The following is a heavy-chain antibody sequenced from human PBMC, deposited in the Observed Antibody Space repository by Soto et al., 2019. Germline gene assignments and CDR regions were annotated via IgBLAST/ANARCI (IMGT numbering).Heavy chain of an antibody. CDR3: AILPGALVAVLYIYPLDGREPMSDFDV. J-gene: IGHJ6*04. Sequence: QMQLVESGGGVVQPGRSLRLSCAASGFTFSYYPMHCVRQAPGKGLEWVAVISFDGSTKYYADSVKGRFTISKDNYKNTWYLKMNSLRGEDTAVYYCAILPGALVAVLYIYPLDGREPMSDFDVWGKGTTVTVSS. V-gene: IGHV3-30-3*01. CDR2: ISFDGSTK. D-gene: IGHD6-19*01. CDR1: GFTFSYYP.